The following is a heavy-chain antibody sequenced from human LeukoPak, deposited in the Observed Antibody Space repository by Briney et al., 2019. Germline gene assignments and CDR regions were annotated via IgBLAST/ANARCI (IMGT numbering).Heavy chain of an antibody. CDR3: ARDRPSYGDYPDY. CDR2: FDPEYGKT. Sequence: ASVKVSCKVSGYTLTALSMHWVRQAPGKGLEWMGGFDPEYGKTIYAQKFQGRVTMTRDMSTSTVYMELSSLRSEDTAVYYCARDRPSYGDYPDYWGQGTLVTVSS. J-gene: IGHJ4*02. D-gene: IGHD4-17*01. CDR1: GYTLTALS. V-gene: IGHV1-24*01.